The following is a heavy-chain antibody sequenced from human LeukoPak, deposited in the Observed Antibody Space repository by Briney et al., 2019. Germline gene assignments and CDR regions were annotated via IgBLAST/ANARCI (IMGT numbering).Heavy chain of an antibody. D-gene: IGHD3-9*01. CDR2: FHPEDGET. CDR1: GYTVTELS. Sequence: GASAKVSCKVSGYTVTELSMHWVRQSPGKGLEWMGGFHPEDGETIYAQKFQGRVTMTEDTSTDTAYMELSSLRSEDTAVYYCAKGLNYDVLGGDDAFDIWGQGTMVTVSS. CDR3: AKGLNYDVLGGDDAFDI. J-gene: IGHJ3*02. V-gene: IGHV1-24*01.